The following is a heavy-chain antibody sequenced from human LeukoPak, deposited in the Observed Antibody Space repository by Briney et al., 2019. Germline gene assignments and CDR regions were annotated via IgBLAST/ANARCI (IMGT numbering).Heavy chain of an antibody. CDR3: ARWAGYCSITNCYTAFDY. V-gene: IGHV1-69*13. Sequence: SVKVSCKASGGTFSNYAINWVRQAPGQGLEWMGGITPIFGTANYAQRFQGRVTITADESTSTAYMELSSLRSEDKAVYYCARWAGYCSITNCYTAFDYWGQGTLVTVSS. CDR1: GGTFSNYA. J-gene: IGHJ4*02. D-gene: IGHD2-2*02. CDR2: ITPIFGTA.